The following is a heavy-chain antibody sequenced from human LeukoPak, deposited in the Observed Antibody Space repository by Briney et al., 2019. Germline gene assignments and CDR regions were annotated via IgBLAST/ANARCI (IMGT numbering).Heavy chain of an antibody. V-gene: IGHV4-39*01. CDR1: GGSISSSSYY. CDR3: ARSSSWYGDAFDI. D-gene: IGHD6-13*01. Sequence: SQTLSLTCTVSGGSISSSSYYWGWIRQPPGKGLEWIGSIYYSGSTYYNPSLKSRVTISVDTSKNQFSLKLSSVTAADTAVYYCARSSSWYGDAFDIWGQGTMVTVSS. J-gene: IGHJ3*02. CDR2: IYYSGST.